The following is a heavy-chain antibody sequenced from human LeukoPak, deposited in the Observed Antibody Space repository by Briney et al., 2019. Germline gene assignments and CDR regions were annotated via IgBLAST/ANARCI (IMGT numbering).Heavy chain of an antibody. D-gene: IGHD1-26*01. J-gene: IGHJ3*02. CDR2: INPNSGGP. CDR1: GYTFTGYY. CDR3: ARDLTSEQWALSERYAFDI. V-gene: IGHV1-2*02. Sequence: GASVKVSCKASGYTFTGYYMHWVRQAPGQGLEWMGWINPNSGGPNYAPKLQGRVTMTSDTSISTAYMELSRMRSAHPAVYYCARDLTSEQWALSERYAFDIWGQGTTVIVSS.